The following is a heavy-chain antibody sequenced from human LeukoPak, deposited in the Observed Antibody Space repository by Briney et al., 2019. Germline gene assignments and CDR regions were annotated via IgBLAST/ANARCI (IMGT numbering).Heavy chain of an antibody. CDR3: ARAAGGYYFDY. J-gene: IGHJ4*02. Sequence: GASVKVSCKASGYTFTGYYMHWVRQAPGQGLEWMGWINPNSGGTNYAQKFQGRVTITRDTSASTAYMELSSLRSEDTAVYYCARAAGGYYFDYWGQGTLVTVSS. CDR1: GYTFTGYY. V-gene: IGHV1-2*02. CDR2: INPNSGGT.